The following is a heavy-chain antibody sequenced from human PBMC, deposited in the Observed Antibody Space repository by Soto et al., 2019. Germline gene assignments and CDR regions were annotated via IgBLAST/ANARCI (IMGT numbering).Heavy chain of an antibody. CDR1: GFTFSSYG. V-gene: IGHV3-33*01. J-gene: IGHJ4*02. D-gene: IGHD3-16*01. CDR3: ARWSKRGGVDY. Sequence: QVQLVESGGGVVQPGRSLRLSCAASGFTFSSYGMHWVRQAPGKGLEWVAVIWYDGSNKYYADSVKGRFTISRDNSKNTLYLQMNGLRAEDTAVYYCARWSKRGGVDYWGQGTLVTVSS. CDR2: IWYDGSNK.